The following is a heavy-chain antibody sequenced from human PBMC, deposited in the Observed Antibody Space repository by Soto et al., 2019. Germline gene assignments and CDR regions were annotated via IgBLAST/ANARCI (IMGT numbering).Heavy chain of an antibody. CDR2: SKNKADSYTT. CDR3: TVWGSGNDFGAA. Sequence: EVQLVESGGGLVQPGGSLRLSCAASGFTFSDHYMYWVCQAPGKWLEWVGRSKNKADSYTTEYAASVKGRFTISRDGSKNSLFLQMNSLKTEDTAVYYCTVWGSGNDFGAAWGQGILVTVSS. J-gene: IGHJ4*02. D-gene: IGHD3-10*01. CDR1: GFTFSDHY. V-gene: IGHV3-72*01.